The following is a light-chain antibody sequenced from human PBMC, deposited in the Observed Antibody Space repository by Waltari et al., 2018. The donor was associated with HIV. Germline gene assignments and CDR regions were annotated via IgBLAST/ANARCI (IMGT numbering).Light chain of an antibody. CDR3: QHRLNYPIT. Sequence: DVQLTQSTSLVSESVGDRVALTCRASQAIYNYLAWYQQKPGNAPRLLIHTASSLYAGVPSRFIGSGGGTEFTLTITSLEPEDFATYFCQHRLNYPITFGQGTRLDI. CDR2: TAS. CDR1: QAIYNY. V-gene: IGKV1-9*01. J-gene: IGKJ5*01.